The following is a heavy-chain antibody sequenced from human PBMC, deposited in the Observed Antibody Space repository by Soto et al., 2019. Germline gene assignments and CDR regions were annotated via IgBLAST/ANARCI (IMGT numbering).Heavy chain of an antibody. V-gene: IGHV4-39*01. J-gene: IGHJ5*02. CDR1: GGSISGSTYY. CDR3: VRELGGQSDP. D-gene: IGHD3-16*01. CDR2: INYSGIT. Sequence: QLQLQESGPGLVKPSETLSLTCTVSGGSISGSTYYWAWIRQPPGQGLEWIGSINYSGITFYRPSLKSRVTISVDTPKNQFSLRLTSVTAADTAVYYCVRELGGQSDPWGRGTLVTVSS.